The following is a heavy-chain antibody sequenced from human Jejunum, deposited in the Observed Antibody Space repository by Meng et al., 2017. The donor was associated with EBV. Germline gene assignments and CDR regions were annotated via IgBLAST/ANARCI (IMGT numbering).Heavy chain of an antibody. D-gene: IGHD3-3*01. J-gene: IGHJ5*02. CDR2: MNPSNGKT. V-gene: IGHV1-8*01. CDR1: GFTFTNYD. CDR3: ARGAQPIDL. Sequence: GQLGESGAEVKKPGASVKVSCKASGFTFTNYDINWVRQASGQGLEWMGWMNPSNGKTGYAQKFQGRVTMTRDASTSTAYMELSSLRSDDTAVYFCARGAQPIDLWGQGTLVTVSS.